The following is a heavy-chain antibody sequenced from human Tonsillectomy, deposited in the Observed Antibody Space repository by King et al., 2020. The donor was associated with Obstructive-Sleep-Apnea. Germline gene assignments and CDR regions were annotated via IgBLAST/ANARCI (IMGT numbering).Heavy chain of an antibody. CDR2: IRYDGSNK. J-gene: IGHJ4*02. Sequence: VQLVESGGGVVQPGRSLRLSCAASGFTFSSYGMHWVRQAPGKGLEWVAFIRYDGSNKYYADSVKGRFTISRDNSKNTLYLQMNSLRAEDTAVYYFAKDTRYYDSSEYQDYYFDYWGQGTLVTVSS. CDR3: AKDTRYYDSSEYQDYYFDY. D-gene: IGHD3-22*01. V-gene: IGHV3-30*02. CDR1: GFTFSSYG.